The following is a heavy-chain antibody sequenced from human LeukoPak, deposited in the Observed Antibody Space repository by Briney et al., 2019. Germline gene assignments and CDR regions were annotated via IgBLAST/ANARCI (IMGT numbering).Heavy chain of an antibody. CDR1: GGSISNYY. CDR3: ARVNGYCSSTSCSAKYYYYYGMDV. Sequence: ASETLSLTCTVSGGSISNYYWSWIRQPPGKGLEWIGYIYNSGSTNYNPSLKSRVTISVDTSKNQFSLKLSSVTAADTAVYYCARVNGYCSSTSCSAKYYYYYGMDVWGQGTTVTVSS. D-gene: IGHD2-2*01. V-gene: IGHV4-59*01. CDR2: IYNSGST. J-gene: IGHJ6*02.